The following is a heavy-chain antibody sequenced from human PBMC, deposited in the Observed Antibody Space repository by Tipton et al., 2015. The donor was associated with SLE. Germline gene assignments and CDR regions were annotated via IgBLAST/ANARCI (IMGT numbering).Heavy chain of an antibody. V-gene: IGHV4-59*01. J-gene: IGHJ4*02. D-gene: IGHD3-10*01. CDR3: ARGGGEYYFDY. Sequence: TLSLTCTVSGGSISNYFWSWIRQPPGEGLEWIGYIDYSGNTNYNPSLKSRVTMSVDTSNNQFSLTLSSVTAADTAMFYCARGGGEYYFDYWGQGTLVTVSS. CDR2: IDYSGNT. CDR1: GGSISNYF.